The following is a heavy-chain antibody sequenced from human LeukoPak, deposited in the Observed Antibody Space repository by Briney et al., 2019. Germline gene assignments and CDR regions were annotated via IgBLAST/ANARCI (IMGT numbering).Heavy chain of an antibody. J-gene: IGHJ4*02. CDR2: MNPNSGNT. V-gene: IGHV1-8*01. CDR1: GYTFTSYD. CDR3: ARWADDYGDY. Sequence: ASVKVSCKASGYTFTSYDINWVRQATGQGLEWMGWMNPNSGNTGHAQKFQGRVTMTRNTSISTAYMELSSLRSEDTAVYYCARWADDYGDYWGQGTLVTVSS.